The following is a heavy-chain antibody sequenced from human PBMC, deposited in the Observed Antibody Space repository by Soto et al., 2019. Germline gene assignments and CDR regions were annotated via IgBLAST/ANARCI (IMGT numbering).Heavy chain of an antibody. Sequence: QVQLVESGGGVVRPGKSLRLSCAASGFTFSSIAMHWARQAPGRGREWVTVISIRGGDEYYAESVRGRFTISRDDSKNTLYLQMDSLRVEDTAVYYCARGTIVARQHLDYWGQGTLVTVSS. CDR3: ARGTIVARQHLDY. V-gene: IGHV3-30*03. CDR1: GFTFSSIA. J-gene: IGHJ4*02. D-gene: IGHD6-6*01. CDR2: ISIRGGDE.